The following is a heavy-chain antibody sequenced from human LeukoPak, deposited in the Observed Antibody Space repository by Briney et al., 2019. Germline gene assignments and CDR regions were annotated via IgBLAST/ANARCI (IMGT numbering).Heavy chain of an antibody. CDR2: MNPNSCNT. V-gene: IGHV1-8*03. J-gene: IGHJ4*02. Sequence: ASVTVSCKASGYTITSYDINWVRQATGQGLEWMGWMNPNSCNTGYAQKFQGRVTITSNTSISTAYMELCSLRSEDTAVYYCARARANSDFDYWGQGTLVTVSS. CDR3: ARARANSDFDY. D-gene: IGHD1-26*01. CDR1: GYTITSYD.